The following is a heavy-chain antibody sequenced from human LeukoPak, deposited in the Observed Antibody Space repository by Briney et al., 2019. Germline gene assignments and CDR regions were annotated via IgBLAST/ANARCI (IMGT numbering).Heavy chain of an antibody. CDR3: ARVGSATPDYYYYYYMDV. CDR2: ISNNGSNN. D-gene: IGHD1-26*01. CDR1: GFTFSSYA. J-gene: IGHJ6*03. Sequence: GRSLRLSCAASGFTFSSYAMNWVRQAPGKGLEWVAVISNNGSNNYYADSVKGRFTLSRDNSKNTLYLQMNSLRAEDTAVYYCARVGSATPDYYYYYYMDVWGKGTTVTVSS. V-gene: IGHV3-30*04.